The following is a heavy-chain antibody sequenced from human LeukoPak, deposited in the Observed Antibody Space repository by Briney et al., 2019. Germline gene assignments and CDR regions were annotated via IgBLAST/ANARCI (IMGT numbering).Heavy chain of an antibody. V-gene: IGHV4-34*01. J-gene: IGHJ6*03. D-gene: IGHD2-15*01. Sequence: SETLSLTCAVYGGSFSGYYWSWIRQPPGKGLEWIGEINHSGSTNYNPSLKSRVTISVDTSKNQFSLKLSSVTAADTAVYYCARLLSGYCSGGSCYWATYYYMDVWGKGTTVTVSS. CDR2: INHSGST. CDR1: GGSFSGYY. CDR3: ARLLSGYCSGGSCYWATYYYMDV.